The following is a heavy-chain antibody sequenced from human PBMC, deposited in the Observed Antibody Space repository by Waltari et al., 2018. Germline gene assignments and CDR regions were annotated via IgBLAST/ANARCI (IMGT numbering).Heavy chain of an antibody. CDR1: GFNFNTYG. J-gene: IGHJ4*02. CDR2: IAYYGRNK. CDR3: AKDGRAWFGSGISHFES. Sequence: QVQLVESGGGVVQPGKSVRLSCAASGFNFNTYGMHWVRPAPGKGLECVAVIAYYGRNKCDVDAVKGRFSISRDDSKTTVYLQMNDLRPEDTATYYCAKDGRAWFGSGISHFESWGQGTLVTVSS. D-gene: IGHD3-10*01. V-gene: IGHV3-30*18.